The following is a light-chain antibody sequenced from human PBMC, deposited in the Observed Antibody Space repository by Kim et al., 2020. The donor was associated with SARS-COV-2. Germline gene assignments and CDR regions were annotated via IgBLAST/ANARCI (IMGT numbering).Light chain of an antibody. Sequence: ASVGDRVTISCRASQGIANYLDWFQQKPGKAPKFLIFAASSLRSGVPSRFSGSASRTYFTLTISSLQPEDFGTYYCQQYNTYPWTFGQGTRVDIK. J-gene: IGKJ1*01. V-gene: IGKV1-16*01. CDR3: QQYNTYPWT. CDR1: QGIANY. CDR2: AAS.